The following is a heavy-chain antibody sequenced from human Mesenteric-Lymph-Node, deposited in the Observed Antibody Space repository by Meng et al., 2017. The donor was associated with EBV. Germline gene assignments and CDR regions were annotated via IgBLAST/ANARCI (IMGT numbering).Heavy chain of an antibody. CDR2: INYRGST. D-gene: IGHD2-2*01. CDR3: ARGVNPAY. Sequence: GELKESGPGLVRPSGTLSLTCFVSGGSISSSNWGSWVRQPPGKGLEWVGEINYRGSTNYNPSLKSRVTISVDTSKSQLYLKLSSVTAADTAVYYCARGVNPAYWGQGTLVTVSS. CDR1: GGSISSSNW. V-gene: IGHV4-4*02. J-gene: IGHJ4*02.